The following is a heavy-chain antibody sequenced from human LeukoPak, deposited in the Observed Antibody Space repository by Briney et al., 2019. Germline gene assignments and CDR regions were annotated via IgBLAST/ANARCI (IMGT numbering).Heavy chain of an antibody. J-gene: IGHJ6*03. D-gene: IGHD3-3*01. CDR2: IYYSGST. CDR1: GGSISSSSYY. Sequence: SETLSLTCTVSGGSISSSSYYWGWIRQPPGKGLEWIGSIYYSGSTYYNPSLKSRVTISVDTSKNQFSLKLSSVTAADTAVYYCARLDDFWSGNSPTDYYYYYMGVWGKGTTVTVSS. CDR3: ARLDDFWSGNSPTDYYYYYMGV. V-gene: IGHV4-39*01.